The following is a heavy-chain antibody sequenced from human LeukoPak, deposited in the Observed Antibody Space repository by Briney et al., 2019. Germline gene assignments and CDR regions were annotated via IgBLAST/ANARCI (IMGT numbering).Heavy chain of an antibody. V-gene: IGHV1-2*02. Sequence: GASVKVSCKASGYTFTGYYMHWVRQAPGQGPEWMGWINPNSGGTNYAQKFQGRVTMTRDTSISTAYMELSRLRSDDTAVYYCARGGIVVVPAYYFDYWGQGTLVTVSS. CDR2: INPNSGGT. J-gene: IGHJ4*02. D-gene: IGHD2-2*01. CDR1: GYTFTGYY. CDR3: ARGGIVVVPAYYFDY.